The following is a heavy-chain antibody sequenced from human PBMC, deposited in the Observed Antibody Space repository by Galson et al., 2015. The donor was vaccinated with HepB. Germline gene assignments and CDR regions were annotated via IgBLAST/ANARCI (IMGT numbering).Heavy chain of an antibody. CDR2: IGSSGSPI. CDR3: VRYYGDSP. CDR1: GFTFSDYP. J-gene: IGHJ5*02. D-gene: IGHD4-17*01. V-gene: IGHV3-11*01. Sequence: YLRLSCAASGFTFSDYPMSWIRQAPGKGLEGVSYIGSSGSPIYYVDSVKGRFTISRDNDKNSLYLQMNSLRAEDTAVYYCVRYYGDSPGDQGTLVAVSS.